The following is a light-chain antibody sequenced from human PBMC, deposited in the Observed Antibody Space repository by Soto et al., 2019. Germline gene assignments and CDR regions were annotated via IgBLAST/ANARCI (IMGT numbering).Light chain of an antibody. Sequence: EIVLTQSPATLYLSPGESATLSCRASQSVGSYLAWYQQRPGQAPRLLIYDASDRATGIPGRFSGSGSGTDFTLPISSLEPEDFAVYHCQQRTNWPITFGQGTRLEIK. CDR3: QQRTNWPIT. CDR1: QSVGSY. V-gene: IGKV3-11*01. CDR2: DAS. J-gene: IGKJ5*01.